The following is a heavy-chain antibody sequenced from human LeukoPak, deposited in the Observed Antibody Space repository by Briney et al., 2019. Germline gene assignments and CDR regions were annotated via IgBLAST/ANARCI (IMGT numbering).Heavy chain of an antibody. D-gene: IGHD2/OR15-2a*01. Sequence: PGGSLRLSCAASGFSFGTYAMTWVRQAPGGGLGWGANIKNDGGESYYVDSVKGRFTISRDNAKNSLYLQMNSLRVEDTAVYYCATDGGYCNGITCPADDWGQGTLVTVFS. CDR1: GFSFGTYA. V-gene: IGHV3-7*01. J-gene: IGHJ4*02. CDR2: IKNDGGES. CDR3: ATDGGYCNGITCPADD.